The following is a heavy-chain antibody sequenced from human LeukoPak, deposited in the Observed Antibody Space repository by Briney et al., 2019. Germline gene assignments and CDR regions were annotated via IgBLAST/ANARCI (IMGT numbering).Heavy chain of an antibody. D-gene: IGHD4-17*01. CDR1: GFTFSSYS. V-gene: IGHV3-21*04. Sequence: GGSLRLSCAASGFTFSSYSMNWVRQAPGKGLEWVSSISSSSSYIYYADSVKGRFTISRDNSKNTLYLQMNSLRAEDTAVYYCANILDTTVTNFYWGQGTLVTVSS. J-gene: IGHJ4*02. CDR3: ANILDTTVTNFY. CDR2: ISSSSSYI.